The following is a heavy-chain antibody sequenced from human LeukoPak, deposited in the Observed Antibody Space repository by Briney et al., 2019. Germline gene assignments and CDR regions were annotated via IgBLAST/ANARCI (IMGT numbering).Heavy chain of an antibody. Sequence: PSETLSLTCTVSGGSISSYYWSWIRQPPGKGLEWIGYIYYSGSTNYNPSLKSRVTISVDTSKNQFSLKLSSVTAADTAVYYCARRTYSSGWSNYYYYYYMDVWGKGTTVTVSS. CDR3: ARRTYSSGWSNYYYYYYMDV. J-gene: IGHJ6*03. CDR2: IYYSGST. D-gene: IGHD6-19*01. V-gene: IGHV4-59*01. CDR1: GGSISSYY.